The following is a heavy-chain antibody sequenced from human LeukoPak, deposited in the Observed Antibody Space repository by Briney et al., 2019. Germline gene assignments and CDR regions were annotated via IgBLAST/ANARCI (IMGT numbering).Heavy chain of an antibody. D-gene: IGHD6-6*01. CDR2: IRQDGREK. V-gene: IGHV3-7*03. CDR1: GFTFSNYW. Sequence: GGSLRLSCAASGFTFSNYWMTWVRQAPGKGLEWVANIRQDGREKNYVDSVKGRFTISRDNAKNSLILQMNRLRAEDTAVYYCARDVSDENGSASRIHLDSWGQGTLVSDSS. J-gene: IGHJ4*02. CDR3: ARDVSDENGSASRIHLDS.